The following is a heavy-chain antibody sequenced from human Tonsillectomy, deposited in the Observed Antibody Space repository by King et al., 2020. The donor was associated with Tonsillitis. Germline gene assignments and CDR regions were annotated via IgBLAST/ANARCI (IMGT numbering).Heavy chain of an antibody. CDR2: ISYDGSNK. J-gene: IGHJ4*02. CDR1: GFTFSSYG. D-gene: IGHD3-22*01. Sequence: VQLVESGGGVVQPGRSLRLSCAASGFTFSSYGMHWVRQAPGKGLEWVAVISYDGSNKYYADSVKGRFTISRDNSKNTLYLQMNSLRAEDTAVYYCAKDGYDRSGYYLGEHWGQGTLVTVSS. CDR3: AKDGYDRSGYYLGEH. V-gene: IGHV3-30*18.